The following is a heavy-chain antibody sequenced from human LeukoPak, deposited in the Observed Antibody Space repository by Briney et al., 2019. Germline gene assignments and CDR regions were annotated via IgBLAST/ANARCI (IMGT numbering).Heavy chain of an antibody. J-gene: IGHJ6*03. CDR3: ARTKGDFWSGYFSYYYMDV. Sequence: SETLSLTCAVYGGSFSGYYWSWIRQTPEKGLEWIGEINHSGSTNYNPSLKSRVPISVDTSKNQFSLNLSSVTAADTAVFYCARTKGDFWSGYFSYYYMDVWGKGTTVTVSS. CDR1: GGSFSGYY. V-gene: IGHV4-34*01. CDR2: INHSGST. D-gene: IGHD3-3*01.